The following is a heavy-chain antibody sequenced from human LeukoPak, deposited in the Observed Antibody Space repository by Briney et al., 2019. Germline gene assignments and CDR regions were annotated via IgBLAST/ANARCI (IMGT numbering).Heavy chain of an antibody. J-gene: IGHJ6*03. Sequence: ASVKVSCKASGGTFSYYAITWVRQAPGQGLEWMGRIIPILGATNYAQKFQGRITITADNSTTTAFMELSNLRSEDTALYYCAKADYAYFYMDVWGTGTTVSVSS. CDR3: AKADYAYFYMDV. CDR1: GGTFSYYA. D-gene: IGHD3-16*01. CDR2: IIPILGAT. V-gene: IGHV1-69*04.